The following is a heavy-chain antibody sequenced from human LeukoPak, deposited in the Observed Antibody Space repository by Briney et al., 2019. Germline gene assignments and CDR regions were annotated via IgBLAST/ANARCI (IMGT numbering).Heavy chain of an antibody. Sequence: GGSLRLSCEASGFIFSNAWMSWVRQAPGKGLEWVGRIKSKTDGGTTDYAAPVKGRFTISRDDSKNTLYLQMNSLKTEDTAVCYCTTEYSSSSGMDVWGKGTTVTVSS. V-gene: IGHV3-15*01. J-gene: IGHJ6*03. CDR1: GFIFSNAW. CDR2: IKSKTDGGTT. D-gene: IGHD6-6*01. CDR3: TTEYSSSSGMDV.